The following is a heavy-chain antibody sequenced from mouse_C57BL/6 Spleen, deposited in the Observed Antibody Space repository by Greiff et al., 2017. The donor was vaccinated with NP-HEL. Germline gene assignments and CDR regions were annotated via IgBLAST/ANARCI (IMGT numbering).Heavy chain of an antibody. Sequence: QVQLQQPGAELVMPGASVKLSCKASGYTFTSYWMHWVKQRPGQGLEWIGEIDPSDSYTNYIQKFKGKSTLTVDKSSSTAYMQLSSLTSEDSAVYYCARGYYYGSSDYWYFDVWGTGTTVTVSS. CDR2: IDPSDSYT. CDR1: GYTFTSYW. D-gene: IGHD1-1*01. CDR3: ARGYYYGSSDYWYFDV. V-gene: IGHV1-69*01. J-gene: IGHJ1*03.